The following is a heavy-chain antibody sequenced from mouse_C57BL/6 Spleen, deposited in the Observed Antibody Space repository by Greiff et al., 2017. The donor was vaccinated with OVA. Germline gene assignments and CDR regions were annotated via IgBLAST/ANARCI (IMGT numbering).Heavy chain of an antibody. V-gene: IGHV1-50*01. Sequence: QVQLQQSGAELVKPGASVKLSCKASGYTFTSYWMQWVKQRPGQGLEWIGEIDPSDSYTNYNQKFKGKATLTVDTSSSTAYMQLSSLTSEDSAVYYCAIFGSSYYYWGQGTTLTVSS. CDR1: GYTFTSYW. CDR3: AIFGSSYYY. D-gene: IGHD1-1*01. CDR2: IDPSDSYT. J-gene: IGHJ2*01.